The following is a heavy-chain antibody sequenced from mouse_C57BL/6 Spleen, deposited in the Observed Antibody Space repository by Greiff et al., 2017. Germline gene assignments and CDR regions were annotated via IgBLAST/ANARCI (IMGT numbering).Heavy chain of an antibody. J-gene: IGHJ4*01. V-gene: IGHV1-64*01. CDR1: GYTFTSYW. CDR3: ASGDTRDYYARDY. D-gene: IGHD3-3*01. Sequence: QVQLQQPGAELVKPGASVKLSCKASGYTFTSYWMHWVKQRPGQGLEWIGMIHPNSGSTNYNEKFKSKATLTVDKSSSTAYMQLSSLTSEDSAVYYCASGDTRDYYARDYWGQGTSVTVSS. CDR2: IHPNSGST.